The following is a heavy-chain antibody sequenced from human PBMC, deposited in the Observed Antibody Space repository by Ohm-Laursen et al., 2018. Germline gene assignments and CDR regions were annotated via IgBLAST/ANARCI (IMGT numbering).Heavy chain of an antibody. CDR2: IRSIGDQT. V-gene: IGHV3-23*01. CDR1: GFTVSSNY. Sequence: SLRLSCAASGFTVSSNYMGWVRQAPGKGLEWVSSIRSIGDQTYNADSVKGRFTISRDNSKNTLYLQMNSLRAEDTAVYYCAKAHISGYYYAYWGQGTLVTVSS. J-gene: IGHJ4*02. CDR3: AKAHISGYYYAY. D-gene: IGHD3-22*01.